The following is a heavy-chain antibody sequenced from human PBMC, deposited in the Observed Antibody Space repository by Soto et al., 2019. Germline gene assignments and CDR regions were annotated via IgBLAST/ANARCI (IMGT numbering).Heavy chain of an antibody. CDR3: AKDRLAGGFDY. J-gene: IGHJ4*02. CDR1: GFTFSNYA. V-gene: IGHV3-23*01. D-gene: IGHD3-16*01. Sequence: GESLKISCAASGFTFSNYAMSWVRQAPGKGLEWVSLVSATAGTTYYTDSVKGRFTISRDNSRNTVYLQMNSLRADDTAVYYCAKDRLAGGFDYWGQRTLVTVSS. CDR2: VSATAGTT.